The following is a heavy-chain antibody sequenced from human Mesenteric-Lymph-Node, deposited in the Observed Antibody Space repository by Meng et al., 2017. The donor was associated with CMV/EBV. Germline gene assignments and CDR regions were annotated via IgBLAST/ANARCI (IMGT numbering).Heavy chain of an antibody. J-gene: IGHJ6*02. V-gene: IGHV1-46*01. Sequence: ASVKVSCKASGYRFSKYYMHWVRQAPGQGLEWMGIINPNSGTTNYAQKYQGRVTVTRDTSTNTVYMELSRLRSDDTAVYYCARDIAVAGPSDFYYYYGMDVWGQGTTVTVSS. CDR1: GYRFSKYY. CDR3: ARDIAVAGPSDFYYYYGMDV. D-gene: IGHD6-19*01. CDR2: INPNSGTT.